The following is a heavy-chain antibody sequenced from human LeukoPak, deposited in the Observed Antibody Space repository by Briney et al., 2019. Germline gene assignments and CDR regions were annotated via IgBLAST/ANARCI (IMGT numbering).Heavy chain of an antibody. CDR2: ISGSGDST. Sequence: GGSLRLSCAASGFTFSSYAMSWVRQAPGKGLEWVSAISGSGDSTYYADSVKGRFTISRDNSRNTQYLQMNSLRAEDTAVYYCAKVLDSSGYYPFDYWGQGTLVTVSS. J-gene: IGHJ4*02. CDR1: GFTFSSYA. V-gene: IGHV3-23*01. CDR3: AKVLDSSGYYPFDY. D-gene: IGHD3-22*01.